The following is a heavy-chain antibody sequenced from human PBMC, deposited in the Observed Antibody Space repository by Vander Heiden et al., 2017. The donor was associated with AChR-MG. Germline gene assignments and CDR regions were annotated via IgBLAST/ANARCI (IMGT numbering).Heavy chain of an antibody. D-gene: IGHD6-19*01. CDR1: GGTFSSYA. Sequence: QVQLVQSGAEVKKPGSSVKVSCKASGGTFSSYAISWVRQAPGQGLEWMGGIIPIFGTANYAQKFQGRVTITADESTSTAYMELSSLRSEDTAVYYCARMMPVGWLPTHPYYFDYWGQGTLVTVSS. CDR3: ARMMPVGWLPTHPYYFDY. J-gene: IGHJ4*02. CDR2: IIPIFGTA. V-gene: IGHV1-69*01.